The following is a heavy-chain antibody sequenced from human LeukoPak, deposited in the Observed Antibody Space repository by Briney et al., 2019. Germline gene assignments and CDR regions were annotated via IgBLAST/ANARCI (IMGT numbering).Heavy chain of an antibody. J-gene: IGHJ4*02. V-gene: IGHV3-30*18. CDR3: VKDTVVVVAATGYFDY. CDR1: GFTFSSYG. D-gene: IGHD2-15*01. Sequence: PGGSLRLSCAASGFTFSSYGMHWVRQAPGKGLEWVASISFDGSNIHYADSVKGRFTISRDNSKNTLYVQVSSLRTEDTAVYYCVKDTVVVVAATGYFDYWGQGTLVTVSS. CDR2: ISFDGSNI.